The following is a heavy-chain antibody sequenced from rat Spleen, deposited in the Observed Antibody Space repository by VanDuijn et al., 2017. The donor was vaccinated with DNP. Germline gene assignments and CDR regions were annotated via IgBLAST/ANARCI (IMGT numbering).Heavy chain of an antibody. CDR2: ISYSGTN. CDR1: DYSITINY. CDR3: ARGLNYGGYKYYYWYFDF. J-gene: IGHJ1*01. V-gene: IGHV3-1*01. Sequence: EVQLQESGPVLVKPSQSLSLTCSVTDYSITINYWGWIRKFPGTKMEWRGNISYSGTNGYNPPLRSRIPITRDTSKNQLLLQVNSVTTKDAATYYCARGLNYGGYKYYYWYFDFWGPGTMVTVSS. D-gene: IGHD1-11*01.